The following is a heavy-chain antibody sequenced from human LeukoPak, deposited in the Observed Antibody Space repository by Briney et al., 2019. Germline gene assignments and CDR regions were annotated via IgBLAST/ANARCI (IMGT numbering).Heavy chain of an antibody. D-gene: IGHD3-22*01. CDR3: ARSLPYYYDSSGLDY. V-gene: IGHV3-48*01. Sequence: GGSLRLSCAASGFTFSSYSMNWVRQAPGKGLEWVSYISSSSSTIYYADSVKGRFTIFRDNAKDSLYLQMNSLRAEDTAVYYCARSLPYYYDSSGLDYWGQGTLVTVSS. CDR1: GFTFSSYS. J-gene: IGHJ4*02. CDR2: ISSSSSTI.